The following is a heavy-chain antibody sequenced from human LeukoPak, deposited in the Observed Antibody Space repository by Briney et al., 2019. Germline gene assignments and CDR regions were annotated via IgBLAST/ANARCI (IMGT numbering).Heavy chain of an antibody. V-gene: IGHV4-59*08. Sequence: SETLSLTCTVSGGSISSYYWSWIRQPPGKGLEWIGYIYYSGSTNYNPSLKSRVTISVDTSKNQFSLKLSSVTAADTAVYYCARGLRNDDYGDYSGAFDYWGQGTLVTVSS. CDR2: IYYSGST. CDR1: GGSISSYY. D-gene: IGHD4-17*01. J-gene: IGHJ4*02. CDR3: ARGLRNDDYGDYSGAFDY.